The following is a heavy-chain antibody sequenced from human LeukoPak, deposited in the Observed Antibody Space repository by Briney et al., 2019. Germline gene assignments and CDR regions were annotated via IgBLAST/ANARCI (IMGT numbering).Heavy chain of an antibody. J-gene: IGHJ4*02. D-gene: IGHD2-15*01. CDR3: AVGYCSGGDCYVSNY. CDR2: IRNKANSYTT. Sequence: GGSLRLSCAASGFTFSSYWMSWVRQAPGKGLEWVGRIRNKANSYTTEYAASVKGRFTISRDDSKNSVYLQMNSLETEDTAVYYCAVGYCSGGDCYVSNYWGQGTLVTVSS. V-gene: IGHV3-72*01. CDR1: GFTFSSYW.